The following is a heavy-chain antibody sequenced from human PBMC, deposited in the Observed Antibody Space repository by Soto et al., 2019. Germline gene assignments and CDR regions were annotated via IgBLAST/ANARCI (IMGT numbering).Heavy chain of an antibody. J-gene: IGHJ4*02. Sequence: PSETLSLTCTVSGVSISSYYWSWIRQSPGEGLEWIGYIYYSGSAKYNPSLESRVTISLDTSKNQLSLRLSSVTAADTAVYYCARHGGYDYYFDYWGQGTLVTVSS. CDR1: GVSISSYY. D-gene: IGHD5-12*01. CDR3: ARHGGYDYYFDY. V-gene: IGHV4-59*08. CDR2: IYYSGSA.